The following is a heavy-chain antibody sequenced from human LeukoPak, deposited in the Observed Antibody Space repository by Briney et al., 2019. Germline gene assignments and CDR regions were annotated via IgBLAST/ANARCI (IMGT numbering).Heavy chain of an antibody. D-gene: IGHD6-6*01. CDR2: IYYSGST. V-gene: IGHV4-31*03. J-gene: IGHJ6*02. Sequence: SETLSLTCTVSGGSISSGGYYWSWIRQHPGKGLEWIGYIYYSGSTYYNPSLESRVTISVDTSKNQFSLKLSSVTAADTAVYYCARVEYSSSLYYYYYYGMDVWGQGTTVTVSS. CDR1: GGSISSGGYY. CDR3: ARVEYSSSLYYYYYYGMDV.